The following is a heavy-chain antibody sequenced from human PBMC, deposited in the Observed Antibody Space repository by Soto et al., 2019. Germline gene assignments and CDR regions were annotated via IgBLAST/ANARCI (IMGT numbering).Heavy chain of an antibody. D-gene: IGHD6-19*01. V-gene: IGHV1-8*02. CDR3: ARMGSLDSSGWFRYYYYYYGMDV. Sequence: ASVKVSCKASGYTFTSYAMHWVRQAPGQRLEWMGWMNPNSGNTGYAQKFQGRVTMTRNTSISTAYMELSSLRSEDTAVYYCARMGSLDSSGWFRYYYYYYGMDVWGQGTTVTVSS. CDR2: MNPNSGNT. CDR1: GYTFTSYA. J-gene: IGHJ6*02.